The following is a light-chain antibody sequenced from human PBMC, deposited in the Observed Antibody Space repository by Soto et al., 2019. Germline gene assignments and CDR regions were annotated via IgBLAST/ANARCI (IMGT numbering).Light chain of an antibody. Sequence: QSALTQPASVSGSPGQSITISCTGTSSDVGGYNYVSWYQQHPGKAPKLMIYDVSNRPSGVSNRFSGSKSGNTASLTISGRQAEDEADYYCRSYISSSTLRVFGGGTKLTVL. CDR2: DVS. V-gene: IGLV2-14*01. J-gene: IGLJ2*01. CDR3: RSYISSSTLRV. CDR1: SSDVGGYNY.